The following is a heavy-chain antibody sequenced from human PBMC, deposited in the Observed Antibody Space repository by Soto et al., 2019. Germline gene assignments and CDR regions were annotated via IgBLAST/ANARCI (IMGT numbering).Heavy chain of an antibody. Sequence: GGSLRLSCAASGFIFSGSAIHWVRQASGKGLEWVGRIRSRANNFATSSAASVKGRFTFSRDDSKNTAYLQMNTLKPEDTAVYYCARGSRQWLANDYWGQGTLVTVSS. D-gene: IGHD6-19*01. CDR2: IRSRANNFAT. V-gene: IGHV3-73*01. J-gene: IGHJ4*02. CDR3: ARGSRQWLANDY. CDR1: GFIFSGSA.